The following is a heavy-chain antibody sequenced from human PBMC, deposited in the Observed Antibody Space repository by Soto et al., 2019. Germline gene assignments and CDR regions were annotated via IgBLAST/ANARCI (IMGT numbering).Heavy chain of an antibody. J-gene: IGHJ4*02. D-gene: IGHD3-10*01. CDR1: GFTFSSYA. V-gene: IGHV3-23*01. CDR2: ISGSGGST. CDR3: AKDDESGTMVRGVASSDY. Sequence: EVQLLESGGGLVQPGGSLRLSCAASGFTFSSYAMSWVRQAPGKGLEWVSAISGSGGSTYYADSVKGRFTISRDNSKNTLYLQMNSLRAEDTAVYYCAKDDESGTMVRGVASSDYGGQGTLVTVSS.